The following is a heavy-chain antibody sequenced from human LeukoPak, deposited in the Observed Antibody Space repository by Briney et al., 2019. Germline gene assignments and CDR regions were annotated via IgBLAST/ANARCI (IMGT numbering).Heavy chain of an antibody. CDR3: ARGLWLLPRDAFDI. J-gene: IGHJ3*02. CDR2: IKEDGSEK. CDR1: GFNFSSYW. D-gene: IGHD3-22*01. Sequence: GGSLRLSCVASGFNFSSYWMNWVRQAPGKGLEWVANIKEDGSEKYYVDSVKGRFTISRDNAKNSLDLQMNSLRAKDTAVYYCARGLWLLPRDAFDIWGQGTMVTVS. V-gene: IGHV3-7*01.